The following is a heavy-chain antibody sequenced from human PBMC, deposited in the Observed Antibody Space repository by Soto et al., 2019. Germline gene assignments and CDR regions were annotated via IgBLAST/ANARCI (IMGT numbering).Heavy chain of an antibody. V-gene: IGHV3-48*01. J-gene: IGHJ1*01. CDR2: ISSSSSTI. Sequence: GGSLRLSCAASEFTFSIYSMNWVRQAPGKGLEWVSYISSSSSTIYYADSVKGRFTISRDNAKNSLYLQMNSLRAEDTAVYYCARDRGVAGKYFQHWGQGTLVTVSS. CDR1: EFTFSIYS. D-gene: IGHD3-10*01. CDR3: ARDRGVAGKYFQH.